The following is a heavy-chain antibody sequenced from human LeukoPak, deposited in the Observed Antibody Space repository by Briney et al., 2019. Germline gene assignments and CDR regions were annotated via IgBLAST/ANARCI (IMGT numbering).Heavy chain of an antibody. CDR3: ARTYYYDSSGLHPPGAFDI. CDR2: ISSSSYI. CDR1: GFTFSSYS. D-gene: IGHD3-22*01. Sequence: GGSLRLSCAASGFTFSSYSMNWVRQAPGKGLEWVSSISSSSYIYYADSVKGRFTISRDNAKNSLHLQMNSLRAEDTAVYYCARTYYYDSSGLHPPGAFDIWGQGTMVTVSS. V-gene: IGHV3-21*01. J-gene: IGHJ3*02.